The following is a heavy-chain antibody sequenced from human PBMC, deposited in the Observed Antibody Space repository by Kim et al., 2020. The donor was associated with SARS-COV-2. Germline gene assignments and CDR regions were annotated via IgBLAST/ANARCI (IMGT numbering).Heavy chain of an antibody. CDR2: IYYSGST. V-gene: IGHV4-39*07. CDR3: ARGLARIIVGATTYAFDI. Sequence: SETLSLTCTVSGGSISSSSYYWGWIRQPPGKGLEWIGSIYYSGSTYYNPSLKSRVTISVDTSKNQFSLKLSSVTAADTAVYYCARGLARIIVGATTYAFDIWGQGTMVTVSS. J-gene: IGHJ3*02. D-gene: IGHD1-26*01. CDR1: GGSISSSSYY.